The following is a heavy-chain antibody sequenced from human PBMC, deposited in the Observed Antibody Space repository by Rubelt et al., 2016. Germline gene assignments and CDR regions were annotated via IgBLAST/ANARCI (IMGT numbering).Heavy chain of an antibody. CDR1: GFTFSSYA. V-gene: IGHV3-23*04. D-gene: IGHD6-19*01. J-gene: IGHJ4*02. Sequence: EVQLVESGGGLVQPGGSLRLSCAASGFTFSSYAMSWVRQAPGKGLEWVSAISGSGGSTYYADSGKVRSTISRDNSKNTLCLQMNSLGAEDTAGYYCAKEGKVAGTGAEFDYWGQGTLVTVSS. CDR2: ISGSGGST. CDR3: AKEGKVAGTGAEFDY.